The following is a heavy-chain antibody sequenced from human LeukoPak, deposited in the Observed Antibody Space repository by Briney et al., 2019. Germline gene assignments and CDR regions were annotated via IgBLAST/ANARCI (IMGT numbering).Heavy chain of an antibody. J-gene: IGHJ4*02. Sequence: ASVKVSCKASGGTFSSYASSWVRQAPGQGLEWMGGIIPIFGTANYAQKFQGRVTITADESTSTAYMELSSLRSEDTAVYYCAREKQPGYYFDYWGQGTLVTVSS. CDR1: GGTFSSYA. CDR2: IIPIFGTA. D-gene: IGHD6-13*01. CDR3: AREKQPGYYFDY. V-gene: IGHV1-69*01.